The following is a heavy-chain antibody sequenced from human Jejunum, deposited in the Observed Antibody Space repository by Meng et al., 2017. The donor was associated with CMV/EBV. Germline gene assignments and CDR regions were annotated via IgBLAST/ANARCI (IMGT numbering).Heavy chain of an antibody. CDR3: VRAVGGFDAFDI. CDR2: INTNSGST. CDR1: GYSFTDYY. V-gene: IGHV1-2*02. Sequence: ASGYSFTDYYVPWVRQGPGQGFEWMGWINTNSGSTNHVQKIQGRVTMTRDTSTDTVFMELSGLKSDDTAVYYCVRAVGGFDAFDIWGQGTVVTVSS. J-gene: IGHJ3*02. D-gene: IGHD1-26*01.